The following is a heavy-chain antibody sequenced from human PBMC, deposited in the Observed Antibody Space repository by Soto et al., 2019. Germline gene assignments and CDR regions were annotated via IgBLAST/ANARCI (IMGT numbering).Heavy chain of an antibody. CDR2: IYHSGCI. CDR3: ARDAQHGSSSWWNYYLDY. Sequence: QVQLQESGPGLVKPSGTLSLTCTVSGGSISSSTWWTWVRQPPGKGLEWIGEIYHSGCINYNPSLMSRIIISVDKSKNQFSLTLSSVTAADTAVYYCARDAQHGSSSWWNYYLDYWGQGTLVTVSS. CDR1: GGSISSSTW. V-gene: IGHV4-4*02. J-gene: IGHJ4*02. D-gene: IGHD6-13*01.